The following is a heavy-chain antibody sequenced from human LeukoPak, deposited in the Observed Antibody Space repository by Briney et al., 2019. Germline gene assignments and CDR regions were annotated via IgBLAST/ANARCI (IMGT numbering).Heavy chain of an antibody. D-gene: IGHD3-22*01. V-gene: IGHV3-74*01. Sequence: GGSLRLSCEASGFTFSSYWMHWVRQAPGKGLVWVSRISSDGSSTNYADSVKGRFTISRDNAKNTLYLQMNSLRAEDTAVYYCARGRPDRGYYYRGDWFDPWGQGTLVTVSS. CDR3: ARGRPDRGYYYRGDWFDP. J-gene: IGHJ5*02. CDR2: ISSDGSST. CDR1: GFTFSSYW.